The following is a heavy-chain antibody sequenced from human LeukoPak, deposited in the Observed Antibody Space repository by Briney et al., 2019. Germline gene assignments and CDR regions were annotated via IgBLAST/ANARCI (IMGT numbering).Heavy chain of an antibody. CDR3: AREAEEAFDI. CDR2: ISDSDNSM. D-gene: IGHD1-14*01. Sequence: GGSLRLSCAASGFTFSNYNMNWVRQAPGKGLEWVSSISDSDNSMYYANSVKGRFTISRDNTKNSLYLQMNSLRAEDTAVYYCAREAEEAFDIWGQGAMVTVSS. J-gene: IGHJ3*02. CDR1: GFTFSNYN. V-gene: IGHV3-21*01.